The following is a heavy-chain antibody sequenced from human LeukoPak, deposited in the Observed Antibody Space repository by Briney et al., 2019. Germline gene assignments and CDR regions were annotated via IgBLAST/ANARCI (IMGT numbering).Heavy chain of an antibody. V-gene: IGHV3-30-3*01. CDR3: ARQIYPLYYFDY. D-gene: IGHD2-2*02. CDR2: ISYDRSNR. CDR1: GFTFSGYP. J-gene: IGHJ4*02. Sequence: GGSLRLSCAASGFTFSGYPIHGARAAPGKGVEGVAVISYDRSNRYYADSVKGRFTISRDNSRNTLYLQMNSLRPEDTAVYYCARQIYPLYYFDYWGQGTLVTVSS.